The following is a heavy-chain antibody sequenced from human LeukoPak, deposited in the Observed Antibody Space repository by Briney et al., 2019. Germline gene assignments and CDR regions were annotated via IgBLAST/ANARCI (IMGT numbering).Heavy chain of an antibody. D-gene: IGHD6-25*01. CDR3: ARRSAAKDAFDI. J-gene: IGHJ3*02. Sequence: GGSLRLSCAASGFTFSSYWMHWVRQAPGKGLVWVSRINSDGSTTSYADSVKGRFTISRDNAKNTLDLQMNSLRAEDTAVYYCARRSAAKDAFDIWGQGTMVTVSS. CDR1: GFTFSSYW. V-gene: IGHV3-74*01. CDR2: INSDGSTT.